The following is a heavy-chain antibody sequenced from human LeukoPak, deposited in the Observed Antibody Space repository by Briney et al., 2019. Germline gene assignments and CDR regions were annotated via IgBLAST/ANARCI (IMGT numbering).Heavy chain of an antibody. CDR2: INPSGGST. CDR1: GYTFTSYY. J-gene: IGHJ4*02. D-gene: IGHD3-10*01. V-gene: IGHV1-46*01. Sequence: ALVKVSCKASGYTFTSYYMHWVRQAPGQGLEWMGIINPSGGSTSYAQKFQGRVTMTRDTSTSTVYMELSSLRSEDTAVYYCARAAVGEGYFVYWGQGTLVTVSS. CDR3: ARAAVGEGYFVY.